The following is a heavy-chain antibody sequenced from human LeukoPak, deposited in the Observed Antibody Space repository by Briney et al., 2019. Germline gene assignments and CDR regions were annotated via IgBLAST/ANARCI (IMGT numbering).Heavy chain of an antibody. J-gene: IGHJ4*02. Sequence: PGGSLRLSCTASGFTFSSYAMSWVRQAPGKGLEWVSTISGSDGITYYADSVKGRFTISRDNSKNTLYLQMNSLRAEDTAVYYCAKDLLNYYDSSDYWGQGTLVTVSS. CDR1: GFTFSSYA. CDR3: AKDLLNYYDSSDY. D-gene: IGHD3-22*01. CDR2: ISGSDGIT. V-gene: IGHV3-23*01.